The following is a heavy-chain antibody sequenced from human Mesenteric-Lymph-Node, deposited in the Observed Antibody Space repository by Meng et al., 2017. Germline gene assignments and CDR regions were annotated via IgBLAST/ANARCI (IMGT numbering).Heavy chain of an antibody. CDR2: ISAYNGNT. Sequence: ASVKVSCKASGYTFTSYGISWVRQAPGQGLEWMGWISAYNGNTNYAQKLQGRVTMTTDTSTSTAYMELRSLRSDDTAVYYCAREDSGAMATYYYYGMDVWGQGTTVTVSS. J-gene: IGHJ6*02. CDR1: GYTFTSYG. V-gene: IGHV1-18*01. D-gene: IGHD5-18*01. CDR3: AREDSGAMATYYYYGMDV.